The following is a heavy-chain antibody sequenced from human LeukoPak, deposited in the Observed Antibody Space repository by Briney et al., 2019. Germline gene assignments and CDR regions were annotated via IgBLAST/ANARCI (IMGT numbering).Heavy chain of an antibody. Sequence: PGGSLRLSCAASGFTFSSYAMTWVRQAPGKGLEWLSSISGSDYSTYYAASVKGRFTISRDNSKNTLSLQMNSLRAEDTAVYYCAKGGLSRAGLDYWGQGTLVTVSS. CDR1: GFTFSSYA. CDR2: ISGSDYST. D-gene: IGHD5/OR15-5a*01. CDR3: AKGGLSRAGLDY. J-gene: IGHJ4*02. V-gene: IGHV3-23*01.